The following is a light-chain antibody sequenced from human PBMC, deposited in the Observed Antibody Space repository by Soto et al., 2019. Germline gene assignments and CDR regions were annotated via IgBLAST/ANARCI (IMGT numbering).Light chain of an antibody. V-gene: IGLV1-40*01. Sequence: QSVLTQPPSVSGAPGQRVAISCTGSSSNIGAGYDVHWYQQLPGTAPKLLIYGNSNRPSGVPDRFSGSKSGTSASLAITGLRADDEADYYRQSYDSSLRGWVFGGGTKVT. J-gene: IGLJ3*02. CDR2: GNS. CDR1: SSNIGAGYD. CDR3: QSYDSSLRGWV.